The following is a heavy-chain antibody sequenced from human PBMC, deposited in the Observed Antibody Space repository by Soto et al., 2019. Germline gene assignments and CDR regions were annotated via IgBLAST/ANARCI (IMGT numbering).Heavy chain of an antibody. CDR2: IIPILGIA. J-gene: IGHJ4*02. CDR1: GGSFSSYT. CDR3: ANDINDILTGYSTPYFGY. Sequence: GASVEVSSKASGGSFSSYTISWVRQAPGQGLEWMGRIIPILGIANYAQKFQGRVTITADKSTSTAYMELSSLRSEDTALYYCANDINDILTGYSTPYFGYWGQGPLVTLSS. V-gene: IGHV1-69*02. D-gene: IGHD3-9*01.